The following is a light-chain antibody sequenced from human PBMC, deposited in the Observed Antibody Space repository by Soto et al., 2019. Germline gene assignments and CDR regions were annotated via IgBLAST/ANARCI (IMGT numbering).Light chain of an antibody. CDR2: GAN. V-gene: IGKV1-16*01. CDR3: QEYNSWRGEWT. Sequence: DIQMTQSPPSLSASVGDRVTIICRASEGINIYLAWFQQKPGKAPKSLIYGANSLQRGVPSRFSGSGSRTEFTLTISSLQPDDFATYYCQEYNSWRGEWTFGQGTKVEIK. CDR1: EGINIY. J-gene: IGKJ1*01.